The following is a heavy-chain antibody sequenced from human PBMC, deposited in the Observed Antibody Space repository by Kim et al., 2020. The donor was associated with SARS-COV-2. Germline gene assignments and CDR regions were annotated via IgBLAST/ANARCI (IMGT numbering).Heavy chain of an antibody. J-gene: IGHJ4*02. CDR1: GYSFTSYW. Sequence: GESLKISCKGSGYSFTSYWISWVRQMPGKGLEWMGRIDPSDSYTNYSPSFQGHVTISAHKSISTAYLQWSSLKASDTAMYYCASSAAAGTWTANFDYWGQGTLVTVSS. D-gene: IGHD6-13*01. V-gene: IGHV5-10-1*01. CDR3: ASSAAAGTWTANFDY. CDR2: IDPSDSYT.